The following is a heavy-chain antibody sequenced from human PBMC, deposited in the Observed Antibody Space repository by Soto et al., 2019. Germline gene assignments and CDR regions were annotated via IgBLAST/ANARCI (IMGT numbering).Heavy chain of an antibody. CDR3: ARDDGGWSGLTFYYYYGMDV. J-gene: IGHJ6*02. D-gene: IGHD3-3*01. CDR1: GGTGSSGSCC. V-gene: IGHV4-61*01. Sequence: TLQTLRLRRSVSGGTGSSGSCCLRWIRPPPGKGLEWIGYIYYSGSTNYNPSLKSRVTISVDTSKNQFSLKLSSVTAADTAVYYCARDDGGWSGLTFYYYYGMDVWGQGTTVTVSS. CDR2: IYYSGST.